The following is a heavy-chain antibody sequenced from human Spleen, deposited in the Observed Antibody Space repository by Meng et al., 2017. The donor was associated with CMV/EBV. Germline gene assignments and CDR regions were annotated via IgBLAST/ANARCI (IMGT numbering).Heavy chain of an antibody. V-gene: IGHV3-7*01. Sequence: GESLKISCAASGFTFDNYGMHWVRQTPGKGLEWVGEIQDDGSEAYYVDSVKGRFTISRDNAKNSLYLQMNSLRAEDTAVYYCAITMARGIISFYYFGMDVWGQGTTVTVSS. D-gene: IGHD3-10*01. J-gene: IGHJ6*02. CDR2: IQDDGSEA. CDR1: GFTFDNYG. CDR3: AITMARGIISFYYFGMDV.